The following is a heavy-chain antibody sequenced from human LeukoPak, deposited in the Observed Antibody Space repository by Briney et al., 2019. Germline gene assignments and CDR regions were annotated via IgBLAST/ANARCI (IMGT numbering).Heavy chain of an antibody. Sequence: GGSLRLSCAASGFTFSSYWKHWVGQAPGKGVVWVSRINSDGSSSSYADSVKGRFTTPRHNPKNPLYLQMNSLRAEDTAVYYCARGNIAPRSPTGDWFDPWGQGTLVTVSS. CDR2: INSDGSSS. CDR3: ARGNIAPRSPTGDWFDP. D-gene: IGHD6-13*01. CDR1: GFTFSSYW. V-gene: IGHV3-74*01. J-gene: IGHJ5*02.